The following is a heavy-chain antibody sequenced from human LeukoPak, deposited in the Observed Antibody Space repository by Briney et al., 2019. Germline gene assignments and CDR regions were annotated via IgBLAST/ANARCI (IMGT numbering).Heavy chain of an antibody. CDR2: ISSSGSTI. CDR1: GFTFSSYE. J-gene: IGHJ4*02. Sequence: PGGSLRLSCAASGFTFSSYEMNWVRQAPGKGLEWVSYISSSGSTIYYADSVKGRFTISRDNAKNSLYLQMNSLRAEDTAVYYCARKGVKTKSFDYWGQGTLVTVSS. V-gene: IGHV3-48*03. D-gene: IGHD3-16*01. CDR3: ARKGVKTKSFDY.